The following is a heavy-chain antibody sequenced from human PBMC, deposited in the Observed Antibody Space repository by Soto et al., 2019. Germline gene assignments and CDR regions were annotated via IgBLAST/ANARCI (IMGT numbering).Heavy chain of an antibody. D-gene: IGHD3-3*01. J-gene: IGHJ6*02. Sequence: SGGSLRLSCAASGFTVSSNYMSWVRQAPGKGLEWVSVIYSGGSTYYADSVKGRFTISRDNSKNTLYLQMNSLRAEDTAVYYCARDGGFWSGYYTNYYYYGMDVWGQGTTVTVSS. CDR2: IYSGGST. CDR1: GFTVSSNY. V-gene: IGHV3-53*01. CDR3: ARDGGFWSGYYTNYYYYGMDV.